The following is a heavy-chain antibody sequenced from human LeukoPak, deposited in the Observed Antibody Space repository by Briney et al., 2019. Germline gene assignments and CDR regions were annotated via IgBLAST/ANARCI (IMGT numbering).Heavy chain of an antibody. CDR1: GGSISNSY. J-gene: IGHJ3*02. D-gene: IGHD3-22*01. CDR2: IYTSGST. V-gene: IGHV4-4*07. CDR3: AREATYFYDSKADFDI. Sequence: SETLSLTCTVSGGSISNSYWSWIRQPAGKGLEWIGRIYTSGSTNYNPSLKSRVTMSVDTSKNQFSLKLNSVTAADTAVYYCAREATYFYDSKADFDIWGQGTMVTVSS.